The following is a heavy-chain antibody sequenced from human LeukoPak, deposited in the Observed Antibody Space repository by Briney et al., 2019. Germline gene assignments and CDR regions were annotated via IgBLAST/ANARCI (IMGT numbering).Heavy chain of an antibody. J-gene: IGHJ3*02. Sequence: GRSLRLSCAASGFTFSSYAMHWVRQAPGKGLEWVAVISYDGSNKYYADSVRGRFTISRDNSKNILYLQMNSLSTEDTAIYYCAKAFREYGSSTYSSFDIWGQGTMVTVSS. V-gene: IGHV3-30-3*01. D-gene: IGHD6-13*01. CDR3: AKAFREYGSSTYSSFDI. CDR1: GFTFSSYA. CDR2: ISYDGSNK.